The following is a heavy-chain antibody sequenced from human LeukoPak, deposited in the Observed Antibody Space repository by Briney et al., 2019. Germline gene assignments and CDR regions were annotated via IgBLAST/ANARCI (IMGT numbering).Heavy chain of an antibody. Sequence: PGGSLRLSCEGSGFTFRDYWMDWVRQPPGKGLEWVASIKQDGSQKGYVDAVRGRFTISRDNAKNSVYLQMNSLRDEDTAVYYCATDRGFATFDHWGQGALVSVSS. D-gene: IGHD6-25*01. CDR2: IKQDGSQK. V-gene: IGHV3-7*01. CDR1: GFTFRDYW. CDR3: ATDRGFATFDH. J-gene: IGHJ4*02.